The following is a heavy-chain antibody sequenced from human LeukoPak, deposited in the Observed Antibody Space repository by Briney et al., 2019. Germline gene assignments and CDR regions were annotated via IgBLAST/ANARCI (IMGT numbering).Heavy chain of an antibody. V-gene: IGHV3-21*01. CDR3: AELGITMIGGV. CDR2: ISGSSSYI. D-gene: IGHD3-10*02. CDR1: GFTFSTYN. J-gene: IGHJ6*04. Sequence: GGSLRLSCAASGFTFSTYNMNWVRQSPGKGLEWVSSISGSSSYIYYADSVKGRFTISRDNAKNSLYLQMNSLRAEDTAIYYCAELGITMIGGVWGKGTTVTNSS.